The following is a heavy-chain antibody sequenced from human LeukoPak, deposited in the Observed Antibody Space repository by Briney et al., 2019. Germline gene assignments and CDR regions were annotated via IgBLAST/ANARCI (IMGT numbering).Heavy chain of an antibody. J-gene: IGHJ4*02. CDR1: DGSISGCF. V-gene: IGHV4-59*08. D-gene: IGHD3-10*01. CDR2: IYYSGTT. Sequence: PSETLSLTCTVSDGSISGCFWSWIRQPPGKGLEWIGYIYYSGTTNYNPSLRSRVTISVDTSKNQFSLKLTSVTAADTAVYYCARHKNSGTYPLDYWGQGTLVTVSS. CDR3: ARHKNSGTYPLDY.